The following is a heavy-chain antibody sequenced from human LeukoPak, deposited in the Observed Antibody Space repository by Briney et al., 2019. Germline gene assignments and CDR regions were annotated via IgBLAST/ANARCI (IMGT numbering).Heavy chain of an antibody. Sequence: GGSLRLSCAASGFTFSNAWMSWVRRGPGKGLEWVAVISYDGSHKYHADSVKGRLTISRDNSKNTLYLQMNSLRAEDTAVYYCTKGPQGVGATRMDNWGQGTLVTVSS. CDR2: ISYDGSHK. CDR1: GFTFSNAW. V-gene: IGHV3-30*18. D-gene: IGHD1-26*01. J-gene: IGHJ4*02. CDR3: TKGPQGVGATRMDN.